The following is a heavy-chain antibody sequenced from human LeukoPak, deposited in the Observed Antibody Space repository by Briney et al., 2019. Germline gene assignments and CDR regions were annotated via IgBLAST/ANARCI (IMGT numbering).Heavy chain of an antibody. CDR2: IYPGDSDT. Sequence: GESLKISCKGSGYSFTSYWIGWVRQMPGKGLEWMGIIYPGDSDTRYSPSFQGQVTMSADKSINTAYLQWSSLKASDTAMYYCARRQGCSSTSCPPDSWGQGTLVTVSS. D-gene: IGHD2-2*01. CDR1: GYSFTSYW. CDR3: ARRQGCSSTSCPPDS. J-gene: IGHJ4*02. V-gene: IGHV5-51*01.